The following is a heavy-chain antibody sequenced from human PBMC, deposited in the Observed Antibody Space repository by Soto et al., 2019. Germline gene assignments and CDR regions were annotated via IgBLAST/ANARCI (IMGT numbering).Heavy chain of an antibody. V-gene: IGHV4-59*02. Sequence: PSGTLSLTCAVSGGCVSSYYWGWIRQPPGKGLEWIGYIYYSGSTNYNPSLKSRVTISVDTSKNQFSLKLSSVTAADTAVYYCARDRRSYNWFDPWGQGTLVTVSS. J-gene: IGHJ5*02. CDR3: ARDRRSYNWFDP. CDR2: IYYSGST. CDR1: GGCVSSYY.